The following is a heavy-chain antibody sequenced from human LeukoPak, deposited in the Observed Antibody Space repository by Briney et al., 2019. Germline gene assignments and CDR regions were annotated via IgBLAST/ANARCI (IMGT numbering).Heavy chain of an antibody. Sequence: GGSLRLSCAASGFTFSSYAMIWVRQAPGKGLEWVSAISGSGGSTYYADSVKGRFTISRDNSKNTLYLQMNSLRAEDAAVYYCAKTTGYSSSWYWFDPWGQGTLVTVSS. CDR2: ISGSGGST. CDR3: AKTTGYSSSWYWFDP. V-gene: IGHV3-23*01. D-gene: IGHD6-13*01. CDR1: GFTFSSYA. J-gene: IGHJ5*02.